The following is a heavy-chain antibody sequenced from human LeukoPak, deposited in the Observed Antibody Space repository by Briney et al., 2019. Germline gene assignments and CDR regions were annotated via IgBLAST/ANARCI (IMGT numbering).Heavy chain of an antibody. CDR1: GGSISSYY. D-gene: IGHD6-6*01. J-gene: IGHJ4*02. CDR2: INHSGST. CDR3: ARTGGYSSSSAGY. Sequence: PSETLSLTCTVSGGSISSYYWSWIRQPPGKGLEWIGEINHSGSTNYNPSLKSRVTISVDTSKNQFSLKLSSVTAADTAVYYCARTGGYSSSSAGYWGQGTLVTVSS. V-gene: IGHV4-34*01.